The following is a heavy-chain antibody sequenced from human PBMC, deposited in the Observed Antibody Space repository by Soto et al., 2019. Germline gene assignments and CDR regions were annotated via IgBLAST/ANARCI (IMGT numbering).Heavy chain of an antibody. D-gene: IGHD3-10*01. CDR2: MNPNSGNT. Sequence: ASVKVSCKASGYTFTSYDINWVRQATGQGLEWMGWMNPNSGNTGYAQKFQGRVTMTRNTSISTAYMELSSLRSEDTAVYYCARGFGDLWFGEQNDYYYGIDVWGQGTTVTVSS. CDR1: GYTFTSYD. V-gene: IGHV1-8*01. J-gene: IGHJ6*02. CDR3: ARGFGDLWFGEQNDYYYGIDV.